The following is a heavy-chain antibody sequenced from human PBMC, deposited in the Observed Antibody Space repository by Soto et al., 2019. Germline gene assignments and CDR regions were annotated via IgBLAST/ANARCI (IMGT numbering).Heavy chain of an antibody. V-gene: IGHV4-39*01. CDR2: MYYSGST. CDR3: ADDTVTLYYYYYGMDV. Sequence: SETLSLTCTVSGGSISSRRYYWGWIRQPPGKGLEWIGSMYYSGSTYYNPSLKSRVTISVDTSKNQFSLKLSSVTAADTAVYYCADDTVTLYYYYYGMDVWGQGTTVTVSS. J-gene: IGHJ6*02. D-gene: IGHD4-17*01. CDR1: GGSISSRRYY.